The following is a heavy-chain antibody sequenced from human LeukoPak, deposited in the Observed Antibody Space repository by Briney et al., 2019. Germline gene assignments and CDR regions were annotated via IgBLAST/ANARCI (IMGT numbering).Heavy chain of an antibody. Sequence: PSETLSLTCAVYGGSFSGYYWSWIRQPPGKGLEWIGEINHSGSTNYNPSLKSRVTISVDTSKNQFSLKLSSVTAADTAVYYCAAYYYDSSGYYAWFDPWGQGTLVTVS. J-gene: IGHJ5*02. CDR1: GGSFSGYY. CDR3: AAYYYDSSGYYAWFDP. CDR2: INHSGST. V-gene: IGHV4-34*01. D-gene: IGHD3-22*01.